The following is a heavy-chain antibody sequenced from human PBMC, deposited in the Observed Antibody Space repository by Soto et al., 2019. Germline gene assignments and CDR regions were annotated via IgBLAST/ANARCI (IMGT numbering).Heavy chain of an antibody. D-gene: IGHD2-21*01. V-gene: IGHV3-33*01. CDR3: ARGLHSLFDY. CDR2: IWYDGNNK. Sequence: QVPLVESGGGVVQPGGSLRLSCAASGFTFSNYGMHWVRQAPGKGLEWVAVIWYDGNNKYYSDSVKGRFTISRDNSDNTRYVQMTSLSAEDTAVYYCARGLHSLFDYWGQGTLVTVSS. J-gene: IGHJ4*02. CDR1: GFTFSNYG.